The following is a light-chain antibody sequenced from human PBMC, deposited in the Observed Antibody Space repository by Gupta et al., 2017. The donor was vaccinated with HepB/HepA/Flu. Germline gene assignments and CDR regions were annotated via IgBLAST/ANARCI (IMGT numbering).Light chain of an antibody. CDR1: QSVRTS. V-gene: IGKV6-21*01. Sequence: EIVLTQSPDFASVTPKEKVTITCRASQSVRTSLHWYQQKPDQSPKLLIKYASQSCSGVPSRFSGSGSGTYFTLTINSLEAEDAATYYCQQSSTLPRTFGQGTKVEIK. CDR2: YAS. J-gene: IGKJ1*01. CDR3: QQSSTLPRT.